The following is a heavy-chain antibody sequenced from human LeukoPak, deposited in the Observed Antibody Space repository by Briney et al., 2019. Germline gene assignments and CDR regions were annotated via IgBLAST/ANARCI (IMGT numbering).Heavy chain of an antibody. J-gene: IGHJ4*02. CDR1: GFTFSGSA. D-gene: IGHD3-3*01. CDR3: TRRPNPISDKGSDY. CDR2: IRSKANSYAT. Sequence: GGSLRLSXAASGFTFSGSAMHWVRQASGKGLEWVGRIRSKANSYATAYAASVKGRFTISRDDSKNTAYLQMNSLKTEDTAVYYCTRRPNPISDKGSDYWGQGTLVTVSS. V-gene: IGHV3-73*01.